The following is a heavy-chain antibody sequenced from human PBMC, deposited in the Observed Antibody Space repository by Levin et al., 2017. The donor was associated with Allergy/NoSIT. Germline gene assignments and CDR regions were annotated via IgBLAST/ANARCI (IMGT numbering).Heavy chain of an antibody. CDR2: ISADSLNT. J-gene: IGHJ6*02. CDR3: AREHRYRVGWGGYTPEYYYGMDV. D-gene: IGHD5-24*01. CDR1: GYIFTTYG. V-gene: IGHV1-18*01. Sequence: ASVKVSCKTSGYIFTTYGVSWVRQAPGQGLEWMGWISADSLNTNYAQKFQDRLTMTTDTSTGTVYMELRSLRSDDTAVYFCAREHRYRVGWGGYTPEYYYGMDVWGQGTAVTVSS.